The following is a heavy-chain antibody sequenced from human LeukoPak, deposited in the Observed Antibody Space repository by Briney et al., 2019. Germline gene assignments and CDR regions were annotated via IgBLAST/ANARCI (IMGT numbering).Heavy chain of an antibody. CDR2: IRGSGGST. J-gene: IGHJ6*03. V-gene: IGHV3-23*01. Sequence: GGPLRLSCAASGFTFNTYAMSWVRQAPGKGLEWASAIRGSGGSTYYAASVKGRFTISRDNSRDTLYLQMNSLRAEDTAVYYCAKYGSENREQDYYYYYMDVWGKGTTVTVSS. CDR3: AKYGSENREQDYYYYYMDV. CDR1: GFTFNTYA. D-gene: IGHD3-10*01.